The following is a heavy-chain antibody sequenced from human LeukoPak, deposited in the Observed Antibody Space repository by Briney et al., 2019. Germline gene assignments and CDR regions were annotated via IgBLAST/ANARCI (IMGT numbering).Heavy chain of an antibody. Sequence: PSETLSLTCAVYGGSFSGYYWSWIRQPPGKGLEWIGEINHSGSTSYNPSLKSRVTISVDTSKNQFSLKLSSVTAADTAVYYCARELYVAVAGTAPNWFDPWGQGTLVTVSS. V-gene: IGHV4-34*01. CDR3: ARELYVAVAGTAPNWFDP. CDR1: GGSFSGYY. J-gene: IGHJ5*02. D-gene: IGHD6-19*01. CDR2: INHSGST.